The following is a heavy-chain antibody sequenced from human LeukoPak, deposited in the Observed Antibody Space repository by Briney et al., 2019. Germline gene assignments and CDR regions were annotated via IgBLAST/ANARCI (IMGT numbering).Heavy chain of an antibody. CDR3: AKVVVPAALPSDY. J-gene: IGHJ4*02. CDR2: ISSSSSTI. CDR1: GFTFSSYS. D-gene: IGHD2-2*01. V-gene: IGHV3-48*01. Sequence: GGSLRLSCAASGFTFSSYSMNWVRQAPGKGLEWVPYISSSSSTIYYADSVKGRFTISRDNAKNSLYLQMNSLRAEDTAVYYCAKVVVPAALPSDYWGQGTLVTVSS.